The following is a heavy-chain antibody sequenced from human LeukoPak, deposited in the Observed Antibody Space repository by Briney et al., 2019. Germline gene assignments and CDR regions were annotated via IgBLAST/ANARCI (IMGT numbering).Heavy chain of an antibody. CDR1: GFTFSTYA. Sequence: PGGSLRLSCAASGFTFSTYAISWVRQAPGKGLEWVSGISGNGVNTYYADSVKGRFTIYRDNSKSRLSLQMNSLRAEDTAVYYCAKTLSSGWSGKYYFDYWGQGTLVSVSS. CDR2: ISGNGVNT. J-gene: IGHJ4*02. CDR3: AKTLSSGWSGKYYFDY. V-gene: IGHV3-23*01. D-gene: IGHD6-19*01.